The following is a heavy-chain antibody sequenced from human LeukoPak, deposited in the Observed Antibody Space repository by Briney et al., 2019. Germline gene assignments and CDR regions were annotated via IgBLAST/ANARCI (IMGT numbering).Heavy chain of an antibody. CDR2: ISGRGSTI. V-gene: IGHV3-48*03. CDR3: ARDPRTVRI. Sequence: GGSLRLSCAASGFTFSSYEMNWVRQAPGKGLEWVSYISGRGSTIYNADSVKGRFTISRDNAKNSLYLQMNSLRVEDTAVYYCARDPRTVRIWGQGTLVTVSS. D-gene: IGHD1-1*01. J-gene: IGHJ4*02. CDR1: GFTFSSYE.